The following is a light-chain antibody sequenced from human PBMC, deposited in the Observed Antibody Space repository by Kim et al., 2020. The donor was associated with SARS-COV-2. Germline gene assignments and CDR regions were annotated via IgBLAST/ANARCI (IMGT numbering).Light chain of an antibody. CDR1: SSDVGSYTY. CDR3: CSYARGSIYV. Sequence: VTISCPGTSSDVGSYTYVSCYQQHPGNGPKLMIYDVNKRSSGVPDRFSGSKSANTASLTISGLLAEDEAEYYCCSYARGSIYVFGTGTKVTVL. J-gene: IGLJ1*01. CDR2: DVN. V-gene: IGLV2-11*03.